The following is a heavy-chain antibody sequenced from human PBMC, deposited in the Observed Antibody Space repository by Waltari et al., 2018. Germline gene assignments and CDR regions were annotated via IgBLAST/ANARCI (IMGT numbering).Heavy chain of an antibody. D-gene: IGHD6-19*01. V-gene: IGHV3-23*01. CDR1: EFTFSRYA. J-gene: IGHJ4*02. CDR2: ISGSVGNT. Sequence: EVQLLESGGGLVQPGGSLRLSCAASEFTFSRYAMNWGRQAPGKGLECVSTISGSVGNTYYADSVKGRFTISRDNSKNTLYLQMNSLRAEDTAVYYCAKDPAGTYYFEYWGQGTLVTVSS. CDR3: AKDPAGTYYFEY.